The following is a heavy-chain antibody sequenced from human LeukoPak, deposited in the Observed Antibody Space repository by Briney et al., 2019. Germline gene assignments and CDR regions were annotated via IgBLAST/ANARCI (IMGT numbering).Heavy chain of an antibody. V-gene: IGHV3-30*03. Sequence: GGSLRLSCAASGFTFSSYGMHWVCQAPGKGLEWVAVIGDDGSNKYYVDSVKGRFTISRDNSNNTVYLQMNSLRAEDTAVYYCARVDDLDAFDTWGQGTLVTVSS. D-gene: IGHD2-2*03. CDR1: GFTFSSYG. CDR3: ARVDDLDAFDT. CDR2: IGDDGSNK. J-gene: IGHJ3*02.